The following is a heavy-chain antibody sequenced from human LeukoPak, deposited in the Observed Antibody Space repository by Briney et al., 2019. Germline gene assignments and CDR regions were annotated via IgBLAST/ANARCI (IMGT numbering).Heavy chain of an antibody. CDR3: ASSSCLRDWGLFDY. Sequence: SETLSLTCTVSGGSISSYYWSWIRQPPGKGLEWIGYIYYSGSTNYNPSLKSRVTISVDTSKNQFTLKLSSVTAADTAVYYCASSSCLRDWGLFDYWGQGTLVTVSS. CDR1: GGSISSYY. CDR2: IYYSGST. V-gene: IGHV4-59*01. J-gene: IGHJ4*02. D-gene: IGHD6-13*01.